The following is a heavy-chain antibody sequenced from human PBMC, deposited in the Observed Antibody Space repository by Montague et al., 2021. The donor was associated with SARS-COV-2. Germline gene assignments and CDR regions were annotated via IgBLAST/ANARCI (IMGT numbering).Heavy chain of an antibody. D-gene: IGHD2-2*01. CDR1: GGSFSGYY. Sequence: SETLSLTCAVYGGSFSGYYWSWIRQPPGKGLEWIGEINHSGSTNYNPSLKSQVTISADTSKNQFSLKLSSVTAADTAVYYCTREGYQVLWSDYYYYGMDVWGQGTTVTVSS. CDR3: TREGYQVLWSDYYYYGMDV. V-gene: IGHV4-34*01. J-gene: IGHJ6*02. CDR2: INHSGST.